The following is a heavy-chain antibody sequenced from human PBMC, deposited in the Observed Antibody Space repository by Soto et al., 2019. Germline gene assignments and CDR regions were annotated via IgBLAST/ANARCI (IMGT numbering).Heavy chain of an antibody. Sequence: QVQLVESGGGVVQAGRSLRLSCAASGFTVSSYAMHWVRQAPGKGLEWVAGLSYDGSHKYADSVKGRFTISRDNSKNTVYLQMTSLRPEDTAVYYCARDQITMIVVVSDAFDIWGQGTMVTVSS. J-gene: IGHJ3*02. CDR3: ARDQITMIVVVSDAFDI. CDR2: LSYDGSHK. CDR1: GFTVSSYA. V-gene: IGHV3-30*04. D-gene: IGHD3-22*01.